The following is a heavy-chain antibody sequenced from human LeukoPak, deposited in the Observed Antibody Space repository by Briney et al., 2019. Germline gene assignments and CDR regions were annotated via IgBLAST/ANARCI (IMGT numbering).Heavy chain of an antibody. V-gene: IGHV3-30-3*01. J-gene: IGHJ4*02. Sequence: GGSLRLSCAASGFIFSRYAMHWVRQAPGKGLEWVAVISHDGGNKYYADSVKGRFTISRDNSKNTLYLQMNGLRAEETAMYYCATPYTSGWSLYFDNWGQGTLVTVSS. CDR3: ATPYTSGWSLYFDN. D-gene: IGHD6-19*01. CDR2: ISHDGGNK. CDR1: GFIFSRYA.